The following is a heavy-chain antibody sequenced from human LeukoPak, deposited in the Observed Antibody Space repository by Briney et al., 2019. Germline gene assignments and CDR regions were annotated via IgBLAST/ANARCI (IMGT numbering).Heavy chain of an antibody. D-gene: IGHD1-26*01. CDR1: GLTLSYKS. Sequence: PGGSLRLSCAASGLTLSYKSMHWVRQAPGRGLEWVSSITSSSSYIYYADSVKGRFTTSRDNAKKTLFLQMDSLRAEDTAVYYCARSKWAGSTEGYFDFWGQGALVTVSS. J-gene: IGHJ4*02. V-gene: IGHV3-21*01. CDR2: ITSSSSYI. CDR3: ARSKWAGSTEGYFDF.